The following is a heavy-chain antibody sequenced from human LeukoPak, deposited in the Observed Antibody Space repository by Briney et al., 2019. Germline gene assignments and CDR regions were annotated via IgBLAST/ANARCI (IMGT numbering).Heavy chain of an antibody. D-gene: IGHD6-13*01. Sequence: SETLSLTCTVSGGTISSYYWGWIRQPPGKGLEWIGYIYYSGSTNYNPSLKSRVTISVDTSKNQFSLKLSSVTAADTAVYYCARGVAAGAEYFQHWGQGTLVTVSS. CDR2: IYYSGST. CDR1: GGTISSYY. CDR3: ARGVAAGAEYFQH. V-gene: IGHV4-59*01. J-gene: IGHJ1*01.